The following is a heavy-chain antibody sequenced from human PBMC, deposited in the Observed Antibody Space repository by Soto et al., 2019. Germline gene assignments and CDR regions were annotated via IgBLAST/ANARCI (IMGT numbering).Heavy chain of an antibody. Sequence: ASVKVSCKASGYTFTSYGISWVRQAPGQGLEWMGWISAYNGNTNYAQKLQGRVTMTTDTSTSTAYMELRSLRSDDTAVYYCARAGVLPSSAAPYGMDVWGQGTTVTVSS. CDR1: GYTFTSYG. J-gene: IGHJ6*02. D-gene: IGHD3-10*01. CDR3: ARAGVLPSSAAPYGMDV. V-gene: IGHV1-18*01. CDR2: ISAYNGNT.